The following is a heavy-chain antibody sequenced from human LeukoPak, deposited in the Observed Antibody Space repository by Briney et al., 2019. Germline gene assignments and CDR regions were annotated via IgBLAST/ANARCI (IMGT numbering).Heavy chain of an antibody. Sequence: SETLSLTCTVSGGSISSYYWSWIRQPPGKGLEWIGYIYYSESTNYNPSLKSRVTISVDTSKNQFSLKLSSVTAADTAVYYCARDQVVGEQRSGFDYWGQGALVTVSS. D-gene: IGHD1-26*01. CDR3: ARDQVVGEQRSGFDY. J-gene: IGHJ4*02. CDR2: IYYSEST. CDR1: GGSISSYY. V-gene: IGHV4-59*01.